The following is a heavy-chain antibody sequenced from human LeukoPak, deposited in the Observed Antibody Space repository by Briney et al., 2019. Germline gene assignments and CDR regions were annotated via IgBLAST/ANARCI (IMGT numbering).Heavy chain of an antibody. D-gene: IGHD3-16*01. V-gene: IGHV4-61*01. CDR2: IYYSGAT. J-gene: IGHJ3*02. CDR3: ASRRLKGAFDI. Sequence: SETLSLTCTVPGGSVSSDSDYWSVIRQPPGKGLEWTAYIYYSGATNYNPSLKSRVTILIDTSKNQFSLKLSSVTAADTAVYYCASRRLKGAFDIWGQGTMVTVSS. CDR1: GGSVSSDSDY.